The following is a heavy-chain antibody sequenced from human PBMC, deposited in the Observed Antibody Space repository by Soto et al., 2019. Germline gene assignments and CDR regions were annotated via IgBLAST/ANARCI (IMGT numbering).Heavy chain of an antibody. Sequence: GGSLRLSCSASGFTFSSYAMHWVRQAPGKGLEYVSAISSNGGSTYYADSVKGRFTISRDNSKNTLYLQMSSLRAEDTAVYYCVKDTGLAFQQLAHYNWFDPWGQGTLVTVSS. D-gene: IGHD6-13*01. J-gene: IGHJ5*02. CDR1: GFTFSSYA. CDR2: ISSNGGST. CDR3: VKDTGLAFQQLAHYNWFDP. V-gene: IGHV3-64D*08.